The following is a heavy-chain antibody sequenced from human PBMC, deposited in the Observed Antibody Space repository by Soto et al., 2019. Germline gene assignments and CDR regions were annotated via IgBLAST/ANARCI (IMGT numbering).Heavy chain of an antibody. D-gene: IGHD6-19*01. CDR3: AKDRRVVAVAAPFDY. CDR2: ISYDGRNK. J-gene: IGHJ4*02. Sequence: QVQLVESGGGVVQPGRSLRLSCAASGFTFSSYGMHWVRQAPGKGLEWVAVISYDGRNKYYADSVKGRFTIYRDNSKNTPYLQMNSLRAEDTAVYYCAKDRRVVAVAAPFDYWGQGTRVTVSS. V-gene: IGHV3-30*18. CDR1: GFTFSSYG.